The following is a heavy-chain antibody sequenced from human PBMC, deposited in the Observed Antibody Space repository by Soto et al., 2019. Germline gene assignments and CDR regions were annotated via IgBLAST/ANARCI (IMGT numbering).Heavy chain of an antibody. CDR2: ISWNSGSI. CDR3: AKDMGDGYSGYDYLSGGYYYYYYMDV. Sequence: EVQLVESGGGLVQPGRSLRLSCAASGFTFDDYAMHWVRQAPGKGLEWVSGISWNSGSIGYADSVKGRFTISRDNAKNSLYLQMNSLRAEDTALYYCAKDMGDGYSGYDYLSGGYYYYYYMDVWGKGTTVTVSS. V-gene: IGHV3-9*01. D-gene: IGHD5-12*01. J-gene: IGHJ6*03. CDR1: GFTFDDYA.